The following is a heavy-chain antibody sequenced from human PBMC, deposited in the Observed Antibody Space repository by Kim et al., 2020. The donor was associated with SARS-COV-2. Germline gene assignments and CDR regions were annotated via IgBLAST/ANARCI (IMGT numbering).Heavy chain of an antibody. CDR2: IYYSGST. D-gene: IGHD3-16*01. J-gene: IGHJ4*02. Sequence: SETLSLTCTVSGGSIRNGGYHRRWPRPQPVKGLEWFGYIYYSGSTYYNPSLTSRVTLSVDTSKNQFSLRLSPVTAADTAGYDCARSDYDYVWGSSPLAYWGQGTLVTVSS. CDR3: ARSDYDYVWGSSPLAY. CDR1: GGSIRNGGYH. V-gene: IGHV4-31*03.